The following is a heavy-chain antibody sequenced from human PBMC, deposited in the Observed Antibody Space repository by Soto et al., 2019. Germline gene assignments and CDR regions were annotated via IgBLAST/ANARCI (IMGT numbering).Heavy chain of an antibody. CDR2: ISYDGSNK. V-gene: IGHV3-30-3*01. J-gene: IGHJ4*02. CDR1: GFPLSSYA. Sequence: GWSLRLCCPASGFPLSSYAMHWVCQAPGKGLEWVAVISYDGSNKYYADSVKGRFTISRDNSKNTLYLQMNSLRAEDTAVYYCARSVKDTAPRPFDYWGQGTLVTVSS. CDR3: ARSVKDTAPRPFDY. D-gene: IGHD5-18*01.